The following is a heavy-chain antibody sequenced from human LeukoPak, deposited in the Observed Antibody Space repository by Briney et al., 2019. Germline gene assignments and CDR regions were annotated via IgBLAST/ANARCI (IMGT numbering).Heavy chain of an antibody. D-gene: IGHD3-10*01. Sequence: KPSETLSLTCAVYGGSLSGDYWSWIRQPPGKGLEWIGEINHGGNTNYNPSLESRASLSVDTSRNQISLRLSSVTAADTAVYYCARGFGKVRGVTWGQGTLVTVSS. CDR3: ARGFGKVRGVT. CDR2: INHGGNT. V-gene: IGHV4-34*01. CDR1: GGSLSGDY. J-gene: IGHJ5*02.